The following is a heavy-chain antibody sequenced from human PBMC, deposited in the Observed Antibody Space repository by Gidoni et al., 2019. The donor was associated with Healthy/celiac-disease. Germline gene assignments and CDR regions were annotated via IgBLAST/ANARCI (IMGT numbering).Heavy chain of an antibody. CDR3: AGYGGNSDAFDI. J-gene: IGHJ3*02. Sequence: EVQLVASGGGLVQPGGSLRLSCAASGFTFSSYWMHWVRQAPGKGLVWVSRINSDGSSTSYADSVKGRFTISRDNAKNTLYLQMNSLRAEDTAVYYCAGYGGNSDAFDIWGQGTMVTVSS. V-gene: IGHV3-74*01. D-gene: IGHD4-17*01. CDR2: INSDGSST. CDR1: GFTFSSYW.